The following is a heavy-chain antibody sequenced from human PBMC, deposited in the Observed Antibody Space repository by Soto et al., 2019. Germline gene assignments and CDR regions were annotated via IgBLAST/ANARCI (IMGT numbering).Heavy chain of an antibody. CDR1: GYTFSDYG. CDR3: ARELNTDSSAYYSFAY. Sequence: GASVKVSCKTSGYTFSDYGLAWLRQTPGQMPEWMGWVITYNTNTNYAQKFQGRVTMTTDTSTTTTSMELRSLRSDDTAVYYCARELNTDSSAYYSFAYWGQGTMVTVSS. J-gene: IGHJ4*02. CDR2: VITYNTNT. V-gene: IGHV1-18*01. D-gene: IGHD3-22*01.